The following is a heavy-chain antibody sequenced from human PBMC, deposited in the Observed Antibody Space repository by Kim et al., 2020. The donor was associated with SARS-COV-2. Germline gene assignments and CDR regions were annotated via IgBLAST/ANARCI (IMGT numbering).Heavy chain of an antibody. V-gene: IGHV3-23*01. CDR3: AKDRQYVWFGEV. J-gene: IGHJ4*02. Sequence: KDSADSGKGRFTISRDNSRNTLFLQMNSLRAEDTAVYYCAKDRQYVWFGEVWGQGTRVIVSS. D-gene: IGHD3-10*01. CDR2: K.